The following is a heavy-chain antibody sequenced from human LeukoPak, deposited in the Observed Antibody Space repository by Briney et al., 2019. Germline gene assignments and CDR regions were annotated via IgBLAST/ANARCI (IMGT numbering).Heavy chain of an antibody. CDR2: ISAYNGNT. Sequence: ASVKVSCKASGYTFTSYGISWVRQAPGQGLEWMGWISAYNGNTNYAQKLQGRVTMTTDTSTSTAYMELRSLRSDDTAVYYCARLGRNYYDSSGYYPGDYWGQGTLVTVSS. V-gene: IGHV1-18*01. CDR1: GYTFTSYG. CDR3: ARLGRNYYDSSGYYPGDY. D-gene: IGHD3-22*01. J-gene: IGHJ4*02.